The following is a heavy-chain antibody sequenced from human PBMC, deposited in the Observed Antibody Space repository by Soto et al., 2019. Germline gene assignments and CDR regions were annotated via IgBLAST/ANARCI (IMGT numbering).Heavy chain of an antibody. CDR1: GFTFSTYT. Sequence: GGSLRLSCAASGFTFSTYTMNWVRQAPGKGLEWVSSISSTSSYIYYADSVKGRFTISRDNAKNSLYLQMDSLRAEDTAVYYCAREGSYWTDVGDVWGQGTLVTVSS. D-gene: IGHD1-1*01. CDR2: ISSTSSYI. J-gene: IGHJ4*02. V-gene: IGHV3-21*01. CDR3: AREGSYWTDVGDV.